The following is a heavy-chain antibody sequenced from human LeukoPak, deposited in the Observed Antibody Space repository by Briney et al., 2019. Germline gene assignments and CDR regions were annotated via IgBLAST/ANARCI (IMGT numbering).Heavy chain of an antibody. CDR1: GFTFSGYS. V-gene: IGHV3-48*01. Sequence: GGSLRLSCAASGFTFSGYSMNWVRLAPGKGLEWGSYIGSSSGTIDYTDSVKGRFTISRDNAKNSLYLQMNSLRAEDTAVYYCARDRNYYDSSGYYRYVDYWGQGTLVTVSS. J-gene: IGHJ4*02. D-gene: IGHD3-22*01. CDR2: IGSSSGTI. CDR3: ARDRNYYDSSGYYRYVDY.